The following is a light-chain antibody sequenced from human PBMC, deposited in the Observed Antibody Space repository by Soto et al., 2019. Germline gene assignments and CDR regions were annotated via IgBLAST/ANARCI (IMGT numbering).Light chain of an antibody. V-gene: IGKV3D-20*02. Sequence: EIVLTQSPGTLSLSPGESATLSCRASQSVGRNYLAWFQHKPDQAPRLLIYDASNRATGVPDRFSGSGSGTDFTLSVTRLEPEDFAIYYCQQYKNWPPMYTFGQGTRLEI. CDR3: QQYKNWPPMYT. CDR1: QSVGRNY. CDR2: DAS. J-gene: IGKJ2*01.